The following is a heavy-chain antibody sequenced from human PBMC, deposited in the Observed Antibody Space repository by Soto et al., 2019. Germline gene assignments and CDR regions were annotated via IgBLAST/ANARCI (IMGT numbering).Heavy chain of an antibody. CDR1: GYTLTELS. V-gene: IGHV1-24*01. Sequence: ASVKVSCKVSGYTLTELSMHWVRQAPGKGLEWMGGFDPEDGETIYAQKFQGRVTMTEDTSTDTAYMELSSLRSEDTAVYYCATPPPYSSGWPDVFDIRSQGTMVTVSS. CDR2: FDPEDGET. J-gene: IGHJ3*02. D-gene: IGHD6-19*01. CDR3: ATPPPYSSGWPDVFDI.